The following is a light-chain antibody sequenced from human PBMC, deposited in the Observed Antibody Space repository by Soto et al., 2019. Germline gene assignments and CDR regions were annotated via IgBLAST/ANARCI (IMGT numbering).Light chain of an antibody. CDR1: SSDVGAYNY. J-gene: IGLJ2*01. CDR3: TSFTSASTPV. CDR2: DVS. Sequence: QSALTQPASVSGSPGQSITISCTETSSDVGAYNYVSWYQQHPGKAPKLMIYDVSNRPSGVSNRFSGSKSGNTASRTISGLQAEDEADYYCTSFTSASTPVFGGGTQLTVL. V-gene: IGLV2-14*01.